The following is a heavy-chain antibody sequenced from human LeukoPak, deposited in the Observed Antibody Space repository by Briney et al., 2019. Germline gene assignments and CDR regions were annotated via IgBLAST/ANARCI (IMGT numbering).Heavy chain of an antibody. J-gene: IGHJ3*02. CDR3: AKEEYYYDSSGYFDAFDI. CDR1: GGTFSSYA. CDR2: IIPIFGTA. V-gene: IGHV1-69*13. Sequence: KPGASVKVSCKASGGTFSSYAISWVRQAPGQGLEWMGGIIPIFGTANYAQKFQGRVTITADESTSTAYMELSSLRSEDTAVYYCAKEEYYYDSSGYFDAFDIWGQGTMVTVSS. D-gene: IGHD3-22*01.